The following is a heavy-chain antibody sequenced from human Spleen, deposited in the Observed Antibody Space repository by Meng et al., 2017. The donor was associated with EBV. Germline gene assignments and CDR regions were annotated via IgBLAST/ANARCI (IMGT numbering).Heavy chain of an antibody. V-gene: IGHV1-2*06. CDR2: INGKSGGT. CDR1: GHPYMGYD. CDR3: ARSLVVVPAPIGSAYYFDY. J-gene: IGHJ4*01. Sequence: GAAGSKPAAQVQAPCKASGHPYMGYDMHWVRQAPGQGLEWMGRINGKSGGTDHAHKFQGRVTMSRDTSISTAYMELSALRSDDTAVYYCARSLVVVPAPIGSAYYFDYWGHGALVTVSS. D-gene: IGHD2-2*01.